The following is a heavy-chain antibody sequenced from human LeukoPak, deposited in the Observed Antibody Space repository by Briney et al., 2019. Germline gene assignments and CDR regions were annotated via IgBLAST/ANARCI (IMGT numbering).Heavy chain of an antibody. CDR3: ARDKEQLVPDY. V-gene: IGHV3-7*01. CDR2: IKQDGSEK. J-gene: IGHJ4*02. D-gene: IGHD6-6*01. CDR1: GFTFSSYW. Sequence: GGSLRLSCAASGFTFSSYWMSWVRQAPGKGLEWVANIKQDGSEKYYVDSVKGRFTIPRDNAKNSLYLQMNSLRAEDTAVYYCARDKEQLVPDYWGQGTLVTVSS.